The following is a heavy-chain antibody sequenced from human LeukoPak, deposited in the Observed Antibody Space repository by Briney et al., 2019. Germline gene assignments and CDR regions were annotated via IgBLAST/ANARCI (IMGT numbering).Heavy chain of an antibody. CDR1: GGTFSSYA. J-gene: IGHJ6*04. CDR3: AKRPYYDILTGPNSHYYGMDV. CDR2: IIPIFGTA. D-gene: IGHD3-9*01. V-gene: IGHV1-69*13. Sequence: GASVKVSCKASGGTFSSYAISWVRQAPGQGLEWMGGIIPIFGTANYAQKFQGRVTITADESTSTAYMELSRLRSEDTAVYYRAKRPYYDILTGPNSHYYGMDVWGKGTTVTVSS.